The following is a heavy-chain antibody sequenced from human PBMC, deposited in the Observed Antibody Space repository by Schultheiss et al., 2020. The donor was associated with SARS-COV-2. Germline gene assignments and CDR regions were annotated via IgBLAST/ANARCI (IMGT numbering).Heavy chain of an antibody. CDR1: GFTFSSYS. CDR2: ISGSGGST. D-gene: IGHD1-26*01. CDR3: ARDDIVGAALWYDAFDI. Sequence: GGSLRLSCAASGFTFSSYSMNWVRQAPGKGLEWVSAISGSGGSTYYADSVKGRFTISRDNAKNSLYLQMNSLRAEDTAVYYCARDDIVGAALWYDAFDIWGQGTMVTVSS. V-gene: IGHV3-21*04. J-gene: IGHJ3*02.